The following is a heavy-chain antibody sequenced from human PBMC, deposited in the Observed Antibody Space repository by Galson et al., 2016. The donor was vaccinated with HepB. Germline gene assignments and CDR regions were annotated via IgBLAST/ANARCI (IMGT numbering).Heavy chain of an antibody. V-gene: IGHV3-9*01. CDR2: ISYNSGTI. CDR1: GFTFDDYA. CDR3: VKDMGPRSGDFEF. D-gene: IGHD3-16*01. J-gene: IGHJ4*02. Sequence: SLRLSCAASGFTFDDYAMHWVRQAPGKGLEWVSGISYNSGTIDYAGSVKGRFTISRDYAKNSLYLQMNSLRTEDTAVYYCVKDMGPRSGDFEFWGQGTLVTVSS.